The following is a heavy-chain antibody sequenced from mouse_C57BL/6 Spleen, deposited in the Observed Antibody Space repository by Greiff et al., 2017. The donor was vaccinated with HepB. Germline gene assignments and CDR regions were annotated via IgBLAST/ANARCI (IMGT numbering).Heavy chain of an antibody. CDR1: GYTFTSYW. CDR3: ARWGWLPFAY. Sequence: VQLQQPGAELVRPGSSVKLSCKASGYTFTSYWMHWVKQRPIQGLEWIGNIDPSDSETHYNQKFKDKATLTVDKSSSTAYMQLSSLTSEDAAVYYCARWGWLPFAYWGQGTLVTVSA. CDR2: IDPSDSET. J-gene: IGHJ3*01. D-gene: IGHD2-3*01. V-gene: IGHV1-52*01.